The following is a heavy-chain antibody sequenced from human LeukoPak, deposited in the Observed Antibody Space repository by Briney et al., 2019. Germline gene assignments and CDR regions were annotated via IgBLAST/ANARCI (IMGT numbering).Heavy chain of an antibody. J-gene: IGHJ4*02. V-gene: IGHV3-30*03. CDR1: GFTFNHYS. D-gene: IGHD3-9*01. Sequence: GGSLRLSCAASGFTFNHYSMNWVRQAPGKGLEWVAVISYDGSNKYYADSVKGRFTISRDNSKNTLYLQMNSLRAEDTAVYYCASLSGYTVDYWGQGTLVTVSS. CDR3: ASLSGYTVDY. CDR2: ISYDGSNK.